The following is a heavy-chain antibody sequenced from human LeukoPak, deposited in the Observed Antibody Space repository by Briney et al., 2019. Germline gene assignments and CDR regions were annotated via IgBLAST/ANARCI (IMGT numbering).Heavy chain of an antibody. Sequence: PSETLSLTCTVSGGSISSYCWSWIRQPPGKGLEWIGYIYYSGSTNYNPSLKSRVTISVDTSKNQFSLKLSSVTAADTAVYYCARDSPRYGDYEGFDYWGQGTLVTVSS. V-gene: IGHV4-59*01. CDR3: ARDSPRYGDYEGFDY. J-gene: IGHJ4*02. CDR1: GGSISSYC. D-gene: IGHD4-17*01. CDR2: IYYSGST.